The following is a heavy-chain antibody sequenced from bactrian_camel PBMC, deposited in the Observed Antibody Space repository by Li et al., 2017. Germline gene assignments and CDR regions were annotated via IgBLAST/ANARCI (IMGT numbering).Heavy chain of an antibody. CDR3: AARPSGSWYCSMPMLGATDFRF. V-gene: IGHV3S67*01. J-gene: IGHJ6*01. D-gene: IGHD6*01. CDR2: IESGGGT. Sequence: VQLVESGGGSVQAGGSLRLACDASGYTFSSACKGWFRQAPGKEREGVAIIESGGGTDYARSVKGRFTISRDNSKNTLSLQMNDLKPEDTAMYYCAARPSGSWYCSMPMLGATDFRFWGQGTQVTVS. CDR1: GYTFSSAC.